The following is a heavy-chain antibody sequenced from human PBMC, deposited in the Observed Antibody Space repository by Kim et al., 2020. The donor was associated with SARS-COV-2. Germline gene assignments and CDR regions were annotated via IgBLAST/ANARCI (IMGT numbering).Heavy chain of an antibody. J-gene: IGHJ4*02. CDR1: GFTFSSYS. D-gene: IGHD5-12*01. V-gene: IGHV3-21*01. CDR2: ISSSSSYI. CDR3: ASKGAATPRGPSVY. Sequence: GGSLRLSCAASGFTFSSYSMNWVRQAPGKGLEWVSSISSSSSYIYYADSVKGRFTISRDNAKNSLYLQMNSLRAEDTAVYYCASKGAATPRGPSVYWGQGTLVTVSS.